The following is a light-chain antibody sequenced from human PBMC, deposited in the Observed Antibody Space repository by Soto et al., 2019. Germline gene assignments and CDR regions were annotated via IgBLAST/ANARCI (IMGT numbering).Light chain of an antibody. CDR3: QQRSDWPLT. CDR2: RAS. V-gene: IGKV3-11*01. J-gene: IGKJ4*01. Sequence: DIVLTQSPATLSLSPWERATLSCRASQTISNSLAWYQQKPGQAPRLLVYRASNRATGIPDRFSGSGSGTDFTLTISSLEPEDFAIYYCQQRSDWPLTFGGGTKVEI. CDR1: QTISNS.